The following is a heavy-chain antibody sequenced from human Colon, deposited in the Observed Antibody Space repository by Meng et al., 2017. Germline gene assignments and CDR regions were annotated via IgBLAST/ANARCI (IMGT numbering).Heavy chain of an antibody. D-gene: IGHD3-10*02. CDR2: IDYSGST. CDR3: AQTMYREGGALDV. J-gene: IGHJ3*01. V-gene: IGHV4-59*01. CDR1: RDSISSYY. Sequence: LAGTVSRDSISSYYWNWIRQPPGKGLEWIGYIDYSGSTIYNSSLQSRITKSVDTSKDQFSLKVTSVTAADTAIYFCAQTMYREGGALDVWGQGTRVTVSS.